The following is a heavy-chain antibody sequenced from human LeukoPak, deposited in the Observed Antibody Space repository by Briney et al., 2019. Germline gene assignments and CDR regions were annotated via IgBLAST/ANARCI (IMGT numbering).Heavy chain of an antibody. CDR3: ARGGYSGSYYRFS. CDR1: GFTFSDFW. V-gene: IGHV3-74*01. J-gene: IGHJ4*02. Sequence: GGSLRLSCVASGFTFSDFWMHWVRQAPGKGPEWLSRTSKDGSDTFYADAAKGRFTASRDNAKNTVYLQVTNVRPEDTALYHCARGGYSGSYYRFSWGQGTLVIVAS. CDR2: TSKDGSDT. D-gene: IGHD6-25*01.